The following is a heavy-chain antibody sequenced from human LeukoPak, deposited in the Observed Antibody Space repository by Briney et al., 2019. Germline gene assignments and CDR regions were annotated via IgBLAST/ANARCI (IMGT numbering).Heavy chain of an antibody. V-gene: IGHV1-2*02. CDR2: INPNGGGT. D-gene: IGHD3-9*01. CDR1: GYTFTGYY. CDR3: ARGRYFDWLFLFDP. J-gene: IGHJ5*02. Sequence: ASVKVSCKASGYTFTGYYMHWVRQAPGQGLEWMGWINPNGGGTNYAQKFQGRVTMTRDTSISTAYMELSRLRSDDTAVYYCARGRYFDWLFLFDPWGQGTLVTVSS.